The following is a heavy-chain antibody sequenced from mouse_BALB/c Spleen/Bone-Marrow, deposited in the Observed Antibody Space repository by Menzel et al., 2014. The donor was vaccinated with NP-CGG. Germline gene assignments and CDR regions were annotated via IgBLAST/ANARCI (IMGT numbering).Heavy chain of an antibody. D-gene: IGHD1-2*01. J-gene: IGHJ3*01. CDR1: GFDSSRYW. CDR3: ASLHYYGFFAY. Sequence: EVKLVESGGGLVQPGGSLKLSCAASGFDSSRYWMSWVRQAPGKGLEWIGEINPDSSTINYTPSLKDKFIISRDNAKNTLYLQMSKVRSEDTALYYCASLHYYGFFAYWGQGTLVTVSA. V-gene: IGHV4-1*02. CDR2: INPDSSTI.